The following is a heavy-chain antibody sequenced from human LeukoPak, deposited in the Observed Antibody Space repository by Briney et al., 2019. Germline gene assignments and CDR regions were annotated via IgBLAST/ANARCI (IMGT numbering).Heavy chain of an antibody. D-gene: IGHD6-6*01. V-gene: IGHV3-49*04. CDR3: TRDVLYSSSPLDY. Sequence: GGSLRLSCTASGFTFGDYAMSWVCQAPGKGLGWVGFIRSKAYGGTTEYAASVKGRFTISRDDSKSIAYLQMNSLKTEDTAVYYCTRDVLYSSSPLDYWGQGTLVTVSS. CDR2: IRSKAYGGTT. J-gene: IGHJ4*02. CDR1: GFTFGDYA.